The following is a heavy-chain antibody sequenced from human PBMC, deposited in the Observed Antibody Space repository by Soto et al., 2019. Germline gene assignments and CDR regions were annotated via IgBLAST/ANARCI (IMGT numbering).Heavy chain of an antibody. J-gene: IGHJ4*02. D-gene: IGHD6-19*01. Sequence: QVQLQESGPGLVKPSETLSLNCTVSGGPISSYYWSWIRQSPGKGLEWIGYIYYSGSTNYNPSLKSRGTISVETSKNQFSLELSSVTAADKAVYYCARGSSGWPPRLDYWGQGTLVTVSS. CDR2: IYYSGST. CDR3: ARGSSGWPPRLDY. CDR1: GGPISSYY. V-gene: IGHV4-59*01.